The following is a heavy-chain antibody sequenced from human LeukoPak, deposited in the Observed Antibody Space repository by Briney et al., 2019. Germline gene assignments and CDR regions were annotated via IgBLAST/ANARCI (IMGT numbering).Heavy chain of an antibody. CDR2: TYYSGST. CDR1: GGSFSSGSCY. D-gene: IGHD1-1*01. CDR3: ARVVTLEYYFDY. Sequence: SETLSLTCTVSGGSFSSGSCYWSWIRQPPGKGLEWIGYTYYSGSTNYNPSLKSRVTISVDTSKNQFSLKLSSVTAADTAVYYCARVVTLEYYFDYWGQGTLVTVSS. J-gene: IGHJ4*02. V-gene: IGHV4-61*01.